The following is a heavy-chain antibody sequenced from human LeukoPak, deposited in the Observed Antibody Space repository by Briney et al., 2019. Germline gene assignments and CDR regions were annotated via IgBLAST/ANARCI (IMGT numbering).Heavy chain of an antibody. V-gene: IGHV3-23*01. D-gene: IGHD3-16*02. CDR3: AKNIQLST. CDR2: ISYSGGNA. Sequence: GGSLRLSCAASGFTFRDSAMTWVRHVPGKGLEWVSLISYSGGNAYYADSVKGRFTISRDNSENTLSLQMNSLRVEDTARYYCAKNIQLSTWGLGTMVTVSS. J-gene: IGHJ3*01. CDR1: GFTFRDSA.